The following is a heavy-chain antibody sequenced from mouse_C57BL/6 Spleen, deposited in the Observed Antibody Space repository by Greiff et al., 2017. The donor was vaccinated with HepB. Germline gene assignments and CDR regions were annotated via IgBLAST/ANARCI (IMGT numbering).Heavy chain of an antibody. V-gene: IGHV5-6*01. D-gene: IGHD2-3*01. CDR1: GFTFSSYG. CDR2: ISSGGSYT. Sequence: EVKLMESGGDLVKPGGSLKLSCAASGFTFSSYGMSWVRQTPDKRLEWVATISSGGSYTYYPDSVKGRFTISRDNAKNTLYLQMSSLKSEDTAMYYCARGGYYVYFDYWGQGTTLTVSS. CDR3: ARGGYYVYFDY. J-gene: IGHJ2*01.